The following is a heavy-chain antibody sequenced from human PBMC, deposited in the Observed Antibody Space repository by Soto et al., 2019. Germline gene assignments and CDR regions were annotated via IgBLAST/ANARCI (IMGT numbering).Heavy chain of an antibody. CDR3: VRDLVRYFRSGYMDR. Sequence: EVQLVESGGGLVKPGGSLRLSCTASGFAFNTYSMNWVRQAPGKGLEWVSSINEDSTYIYYADSLRGRITISRDNAKDSLFLQMNSVTPDDTAVYDCVRDLVRYFRSGYMDRWGDGATVTVSS. J-gene: IGHJ6*03. CDR1: GFAFNTYS. D-gene: IGHD3-9*01. CDR2: INEDSTYI. V-gene: IGHV3-21*02.